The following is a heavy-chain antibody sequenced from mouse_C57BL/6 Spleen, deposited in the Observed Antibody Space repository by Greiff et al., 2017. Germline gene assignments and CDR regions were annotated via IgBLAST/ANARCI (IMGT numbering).Heavy chain of an antibody. Sequence: VQLKESGPGLAKPSQTLSLTCSVTGYSITSDYWNWIRKFPGNKLEYMGYISYSGSTYYNPSLKSRISITRDTSKNQYYLQLNSVTTEDTATYYCARREDYYGSSHWYFDVWGTGTTVTVSS. D-gene: IGHD1-1*01. CDR1: GYSITSDY. CDR3: ARREDYYGSSHWYFDV. CDR2: ISYSGST. J-gene: IGHJ1*03. V-gene: IGHV3-8*01.